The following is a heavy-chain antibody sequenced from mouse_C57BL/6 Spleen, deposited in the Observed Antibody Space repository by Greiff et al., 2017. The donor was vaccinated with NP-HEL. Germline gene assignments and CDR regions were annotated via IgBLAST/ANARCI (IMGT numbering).Heavy chain of an antibody. D-gene: IGHD2-3*01. CDR2: ISYDGSN. J-gene: IGHJ4*01. CDR1: GYSITSGYY. V-gene: IGHV3-6*01. CDR3: AREDGYYGYAMDY. Sequence: EVKLQESGPGLVKPSQSLSLTCSVTGYSITSGYYWNWIRQFPGNKLEWMGYISYDGSNNYNPSLKNRISITRDTSKNQFFLKLNSVTTEDTATYYCAREDGYYGYAMDYWGQGTSVTVSS.